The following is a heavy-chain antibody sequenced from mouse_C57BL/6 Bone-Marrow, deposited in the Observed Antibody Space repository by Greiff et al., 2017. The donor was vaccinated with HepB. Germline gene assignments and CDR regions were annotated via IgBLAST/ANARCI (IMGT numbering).Heavy chain of an antibody. D-gene: IGHD2-3*01. J-gene: IGHJ2*01. V-gene: IGHV5-17*01. CDR1: GFTFSDYG. Sequence: DVMLVESGGGLVKPGGSPKLSCAASGFTFSDYGMHWVRQAPEKGLEWVAYISSGSSTIYYADTVKGRFTISRDNAKNTLFLQMTSLRSEDTAMYYCARTGDCYSYYFGCWGQGTTLTVSS. CDR3: ARTGDCYSYYFGC. CDR2: ISSGSSTI.